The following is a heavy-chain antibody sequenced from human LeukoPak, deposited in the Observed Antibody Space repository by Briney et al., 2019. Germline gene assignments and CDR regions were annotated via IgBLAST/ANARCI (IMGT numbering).Heavy chain of an antibody. J-gene: IGHJ4*02. CDR3: AKAIGLEKQQLTQGNY. CDR2: ISYDGSNK. CDR1: GFTFSSYG. Sequence: GRSLRLSCAASGFTFSSYGMHWVRQAPGKGLEWVAVISYDGSNKYYADSVKGRFTISRDNSKNTLYLQMNSLRAEDTAVYYCAKAIGLEKQQLTQGNYWGQGTLVTVSS. D-gene: IGHD6-13*01. V-gene: IGHV3-30*18.